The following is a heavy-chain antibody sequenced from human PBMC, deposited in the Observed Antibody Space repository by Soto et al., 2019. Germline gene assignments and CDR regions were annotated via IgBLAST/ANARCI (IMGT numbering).Heavy chain of an antibody. CDR2: IDYRGNT. D-gene: IGHD3-9*01. J-gene: IGHJ4*02. CDR1: GDSINSDNYY. Sequence: QLQLQESGPGLVKPSETLSLTCSVSGDSINSDNYYWGWIRQPPGKGLEWIGSIDYRGNTYYNPSLKTRVTISLDKSKSQFSLKLNSVTAADSAVYFCARLEGLATISYYFDYCGQGTLVTVSS. V-gene: IGHV4-39*01. CDR3: ARLEGLATISYYFDY.